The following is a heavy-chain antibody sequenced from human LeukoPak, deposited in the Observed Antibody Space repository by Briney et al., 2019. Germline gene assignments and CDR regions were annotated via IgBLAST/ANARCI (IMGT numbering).Heavy chain of an antibody. CDR3: ARTYYYNSSGYREDWFDP. CDR2: ISSSSSYI. D-gene: IGHD3-22*01. Sequence: GGSLRLSCAASGFTFSSYSMNWVRQAPGKGLEWVSSISSSSSYIYYADSVKGRFTISRDNAKKSLYLQMNSLRAEDTAVYYCARTYYYNSSGYREDWFDPWGQGTLVTVSS. CDR1: GFTFSSYS. J-gene: IGHJ5*02. V-gene: IGHV3-21*01.